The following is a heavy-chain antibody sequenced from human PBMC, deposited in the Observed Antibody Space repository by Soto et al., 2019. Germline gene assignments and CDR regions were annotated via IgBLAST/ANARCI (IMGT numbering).Heavy chain of an antibody. D-gene: IGHD3-16*01. CDR3: AATYYDYIWGSPDFDY. CDR1: GGTFSSYT. CDR2: IIPILGIA. Sequence: SVKVSCKASGGTFSSYTISWVRQAPGQGLEWMGRIIPILGIANYAQKFQGRVTITADKSTSTAYMELSSLRSEDTAVYYCAATYYDYIWGSPDFDYWGQGTLVTVSS. V-gene: IGHV1-69*02. J-gene: IGHJ4*02.